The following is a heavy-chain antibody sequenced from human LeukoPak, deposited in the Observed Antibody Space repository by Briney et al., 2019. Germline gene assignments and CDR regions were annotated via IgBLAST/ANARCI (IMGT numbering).Heavy chain of an antibody. CDR1: GGSISSSSYY. CDR3: ARAFREFSLDY. Sequence: SETLSLTCTVSGGSISSSSYYWGWIRQPPGKGLEWIGSIYYSGSTYYNPSLKSRVTISVDTSKNQFSLKLSSVTAADTAVYYCARAFREFSLDYWGQGTLVTVSS. D-gene: IGHD3-16*02. V-gene: IGHV4-39*07. CDR2: IYYSGST. J-gene: IGHJ4*02.